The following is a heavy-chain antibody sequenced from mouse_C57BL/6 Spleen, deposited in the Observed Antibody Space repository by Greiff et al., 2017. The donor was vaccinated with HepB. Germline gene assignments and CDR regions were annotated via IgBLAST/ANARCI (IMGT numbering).Heavy chain of an antibody. V-gene: IGHV2-6*01. D-gene: IGHD1-1*01. J-gene: IGHJ3*01. Sequence: VKLMESGPGLVAPSQSLSITCTVSGFSLTSYGVDWVRQSPGKGLEWLGVIWGVGSTNYNSALKSRLSISKDNSKSQVFLKMNSLQTDDTAMYYCASADGSSQFAYWGQGTLVTVSA. CDR2: IWGVGST. CDR3: ASADGSSQFAY. CDR1: GFSLTSYG.